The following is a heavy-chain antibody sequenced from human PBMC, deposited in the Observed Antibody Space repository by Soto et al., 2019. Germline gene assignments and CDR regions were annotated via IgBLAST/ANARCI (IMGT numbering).Heavy chain of an antibody. CDR3: TRDGYIPGPGYCEC. V-gene: IGHV3-49*03. J-gene: IGHJ4*02. CDR2: IRIKAYVGTT. CDR1: GLTFGDYA. Sequence: SLRLSCTASGLTFGDYAMSWFRQAPGKGLEWVGFIRIKAYVGTTEYAASVKGRFTISRDDSKSIAYLQMNSLKTEDTAVYYCTRDGYIPGPGYCECWGKGNMVIVSA. D-gene: IGHD5-12*01.